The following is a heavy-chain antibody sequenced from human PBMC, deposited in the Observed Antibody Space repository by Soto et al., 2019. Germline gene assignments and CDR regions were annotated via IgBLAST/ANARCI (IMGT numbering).Heavy chain of an antibody. CDR3: ARGLRSGYDYAAFDI. CDR1: GGSFSGFD. CDR2: INHRGVT. D-gene: IGHD5-12*01. V-gene: IGHV4-34*02. Sequence: QVQLQQWGAGLLRPSETLSLTCAVYGGSFSGFDCTWIRQSPGQALEWVGEINHRGVTKYNSSLKSRVTLSVDPSTNLFSLHLRSLVAADMAVYYCARGLRSGYDYAAFDIWSQGTRVTVSS. J-gene: IGHJ3*02.